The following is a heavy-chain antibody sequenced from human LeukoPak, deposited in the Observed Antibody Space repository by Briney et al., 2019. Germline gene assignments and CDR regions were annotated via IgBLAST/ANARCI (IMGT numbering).Heavy chain of an antibody. CDR2: INHSGST. J-gene: IGHJ4*02. D-gene: IGHD3-10*01. CDR3: ARGDYYGSGSKVFRALRTGGDY. V-gene: IGHV4-34*01. Sequence: SETLSLTCAVYGGSFSGYYWSWIRQPPGKGLEWIGEINHSGSTNYNPSLKSRVTISVDTSKNQFSLKLSSVTAADTAVYYCARGDYYGSGSKVFRALRTGGDYWGQGTLVTVSS. CDR1: GGSFSGYY.